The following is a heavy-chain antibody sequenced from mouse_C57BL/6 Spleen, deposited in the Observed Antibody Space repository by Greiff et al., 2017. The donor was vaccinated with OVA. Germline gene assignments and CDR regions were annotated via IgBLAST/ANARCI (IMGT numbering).Heavy chain of an antibody. Sequence: LQESGPELVKPGASVKLSCKASGYTFTSYDINWVKQRPGQGLEWIGWIYPRDGSTKYNEKFKGKATLTVDTSSSTAYMELHSLTSEDSAVYFCARKRYDYDRGYYYAMDYWGQGTSVTVSS. D-gene: IGHD2-4*01. V-gene: IGHV1-85*01. J-gene: IGHJ4*01. CDR2: IYPRDGST. CDR3: ARKRYDYDRGYYYAMDY. CDR1: GYTFTSYD.